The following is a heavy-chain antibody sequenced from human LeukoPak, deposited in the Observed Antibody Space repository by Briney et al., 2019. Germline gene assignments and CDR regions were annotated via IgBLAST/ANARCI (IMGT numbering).Heavy chain of an antibody. D-gene: IGHD3-3*01. J-gene: IGHJ3*02. CDR2: ISGYNGNT. V-gene: IGHV1-18*01. Sequence: GASVKVSCKASGYTFSSYGISWVRQAPGQGHEWMGWISGYNGNTNSAQKLQGRVSMTTDTSTSTAYVELRSLRSDDTAVYYCARDRSPDFWSGDYRDAFDIWGQGTMVTVSS. CDR3: ARDRSPDFWSGDYRDAFDI. CDR1: GYTFSSYG.